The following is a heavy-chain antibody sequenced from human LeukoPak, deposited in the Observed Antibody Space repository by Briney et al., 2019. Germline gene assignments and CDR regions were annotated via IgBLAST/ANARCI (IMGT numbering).Heavy chain of an antibody. CDR1: GGSISSYY. CDR3: ARAFTIREGLDP. Sequence: SETLSLTCTVSGGSISSYYWSWIRQPPGKGLEWIGYIYYSGSTNYNPSLKSRVTISVDTSKNQFSLKQSSVTAADTAVYYCARAFTIREGLDPWGQGTLVTVSS. J-gene: IGHJ5*02. D-gene: IGHD3-10*01. V-gene: IGHV4-59*01. CDR2: IYYSGST.